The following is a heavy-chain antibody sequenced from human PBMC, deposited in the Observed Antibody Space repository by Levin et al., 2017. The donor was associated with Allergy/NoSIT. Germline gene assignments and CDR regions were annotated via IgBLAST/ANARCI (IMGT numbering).Heavy chain of an antibody. Sequence: LRLSCAASGFTFDDYAMHWARQAPGKGLEWVSGISWNSGTVGYGDSVKGRFTISRDNAKNSLYLQMNSLRAEDTALYYCAKADSYASLPDYWGQGTLVTVSS. V-gene: IGHV3-9*01. D-gene: IGHD5-18*01. CDR1: GFTFDDYA. J-gene: IGHJ4*02. CDR3: AKADSYASLPDY. CDR2: ISWNSGTV.